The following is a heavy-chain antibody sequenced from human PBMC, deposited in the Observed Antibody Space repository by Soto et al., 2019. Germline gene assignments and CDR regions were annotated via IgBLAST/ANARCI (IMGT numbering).Heavy chain of an antibody. CDR2: ISGSGGST. CDR1: GFTFSSYA. Sequence: EVQLLESGGGLVQPGGSLRLSCAASGFTFSSYAMSWVRQAPGKGLEWVSAISGSGGSTYYADSVKGRFTISRDNYKNTLYLQMNSLRAEDTAVYYCAKVDKGIAAAVYYFDYWGQGTLVTVSS. CDR3: AKVDKGIAAAVYYFDY. J-gene: IGHJ4*02. V-gene: IGHV3-23*01. D-gene: IGHD6-13*01.